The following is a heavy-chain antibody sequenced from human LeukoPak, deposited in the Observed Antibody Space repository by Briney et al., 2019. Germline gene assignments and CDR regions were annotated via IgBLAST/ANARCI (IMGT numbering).Heavy chain of an antibody. CDR1: GGSISSGSYY. CDR2: IYTSGST. CDR3: ARFSPMLGGLYYMDV. Sequence: SQTLSLTCTVSGGSISSGSYYWSWIRQPAGKGLEWIGRIYTSGSTNYNPSLKSRVTISVDTSKNQFSLKLSSVTAADTAVYYCARFSPMLGGLYYMDVRGKGTTVTVSS. D-gene: IGHD2-8*01. V-gene: IGHV4-61*02. J-gene: IGHJ6*03.